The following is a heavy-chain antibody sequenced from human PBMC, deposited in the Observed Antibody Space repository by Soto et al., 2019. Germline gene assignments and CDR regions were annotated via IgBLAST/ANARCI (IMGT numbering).Heavy chain of an antibody. CDR1: GFTFDDYT. J-gene: IGHJ5*02. D-gene: IGHD6-25*01. CDR2: ISWDGGST. CDR3: AKVIVGSGWWFDP. Sequence: EVQLVESGGVVVQPGGSLRLSCAASGFTFDDYTMHWVRQAPGKGLEWVSLISWDGGSTYYADSVKGRFIISRDNSKNSLYLQRNSLRTEDTAFYYCAKVIVGSGWWFDPWGKRTLVTVAS. V-gene: IGHV3-43*01.